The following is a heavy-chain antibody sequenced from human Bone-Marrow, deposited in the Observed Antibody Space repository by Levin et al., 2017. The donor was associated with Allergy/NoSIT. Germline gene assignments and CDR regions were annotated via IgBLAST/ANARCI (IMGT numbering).Heavy chain of an antibody. V-gene: IGHV3-7*01. CDR3: GVTPRRDPFDY. Sequence: GGSLRLSCAASGFTFSTYWMSWVRQAPGKGLEWVANIKEDGGEKYYVDSVTGRFTISRDNAKNSLYLQMNSLRVEDTAVYYCGVTPRRDPFDYWGQGTLVTVSS. CDR2: IKEDGGEK. CDR1: GFTFSTYW. D-gene: IGHD2-21*02. J-gene: IGHJ4*02.